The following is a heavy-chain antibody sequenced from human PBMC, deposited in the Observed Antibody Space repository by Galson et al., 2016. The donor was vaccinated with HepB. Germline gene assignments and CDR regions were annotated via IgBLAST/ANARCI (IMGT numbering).Heavy chain of an antibody. CDR3: ARENGGGYPPSFFFDY. D-gene: IGHD2/OR15-2a*01. V-gene: IGHV4-30-2*01. CDR1: GGSINNGGYS. CDR2: IFYSGKT. J-gene: IGHJ4*02. Sequence: TLSLTCDVSGGSINNGGYSWSWIRQTPGKGLEWIGYIFYSGKTFYNPSLRSRATISLDRSKSQFSLRLTSVTAADTAVYYCARENGGGYPPSFFFDYWGRGTLVTVAS.